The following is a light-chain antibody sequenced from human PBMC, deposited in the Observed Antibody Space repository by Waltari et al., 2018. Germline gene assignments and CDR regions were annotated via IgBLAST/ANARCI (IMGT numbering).Light chain of an antibody. Sequence: DIQMSQSPSTLSASVGDRVTITCRASQRISTWLAWYQQKPGKAPKLLISRASTLGSGVPSRFAGGGSGTEFTLTISSLQPDDFGTDYCQLYNSYVMYTFGQGTKLDIK. CDR3: QLYNSYVMYT. V-gene: IGKV1-5*03. J-gene: IGKJ2*01. CDR1: QRISTW. CDR2: RAS.